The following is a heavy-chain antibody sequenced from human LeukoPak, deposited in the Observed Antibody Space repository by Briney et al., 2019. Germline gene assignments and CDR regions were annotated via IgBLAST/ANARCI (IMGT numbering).Heavy chain of an antibody. CDR2: IYSGGST. D-gene: IGHD3-3*01. V-gene: IGHV3-53*01. Sequence: PGGSLRLSCAASGFTVRSNYMSCVREAPGKGLEWVSVIYSGGSTYYADSVKGRFTISRDNSKNTLYLQMNSLRAEDTAVYYCARYYDGPDYFDYWGQGTLVTVSS. CDR3: ARYYDGPDYFDY. CDR1: GFTVRSNY. J-gene: IGHJ4*02.